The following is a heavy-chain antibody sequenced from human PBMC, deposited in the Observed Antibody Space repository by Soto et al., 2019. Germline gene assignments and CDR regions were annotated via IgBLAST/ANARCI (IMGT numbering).Heavy chain of an antibody. J-gene: IGHJ4*02. V-gene: IGHV3-33*01. CDR1: GFIFRDYA. Sequence: QVQLVESGGGVVQPGRSLRLSCAASGFIFRDYAMHWVRQAPGKGLEWVAVIWYDGSHEYYADSVKGRFTISRENVKNPLYLQMNSLRVEDTAVYFRAREKKEKPTDYWGQGTLVTVSS. CDR2: IWYDGSHE. CDR3: AREKKEKPTDY.